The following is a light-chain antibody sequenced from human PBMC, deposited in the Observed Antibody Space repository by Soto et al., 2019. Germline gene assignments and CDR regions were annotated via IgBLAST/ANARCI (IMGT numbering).Light chain of an antibody. V-gene: IGKV3-15*01. CDR2: DAS. CDR1: QSVSNN. J-gene: IGKJ1*01. CDR3: QQYNRWPPWT. Sequence: ETVVTQSPAALSVSPGERATLSCRASQSVSNNLAWYQQKPGQAPRLLIYDASIRASGIPARYSGGGSGTGSTIAISSLRSEYFAVYCCQQYNRWPPWTFGQGTKVEIK.